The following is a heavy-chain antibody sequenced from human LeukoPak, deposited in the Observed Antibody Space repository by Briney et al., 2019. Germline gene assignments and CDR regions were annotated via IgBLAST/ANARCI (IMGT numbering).Heavy chain of an antibody. CDR3: AKSLGNQGVIDY. V-gene: IGHV3-23*01. CDR2: VSASGGST. J-gene: IGHJ4*02. CDR1: GFIFRNHA. D-gene: IGHD3-10*01. Sequence: GGSLRLSCAASGFIFRNHAMNWVRQAPGQGLEWVSGVSASGGSTFNADSVKGRFSISGDNSKNTLYLEMNSLRAEDTALYYCAKSLGNQGVIDYWGQGTLVTVSS.